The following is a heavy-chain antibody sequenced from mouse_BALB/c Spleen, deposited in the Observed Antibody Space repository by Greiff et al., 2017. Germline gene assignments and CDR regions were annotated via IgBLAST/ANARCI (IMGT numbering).Heavy chain of an antibody. CDR2: ISSDSSTI. J-gene: IGHJ2*01. D-gene: IGHD1-3*01. V-gene: IGHV5-17*03. CDR1: GFIFSSFG. CDR3: ARRNFYYFDY. Sequence: EVKLVESGGGLVQPGGSRKLSCAASGFIFSSFGMYWVRQAPEKGLEWVAYISSDSSTIYYADTVKGRFTISRDNAKNTLYLQMSSLKSEDTAMYYCARRNFYYFDYWGQGTTLTVSS.